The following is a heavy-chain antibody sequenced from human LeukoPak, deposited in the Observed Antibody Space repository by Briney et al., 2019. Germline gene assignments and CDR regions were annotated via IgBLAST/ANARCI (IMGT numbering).Heavy chain of an antibody. D-gene: IGHD3-10*01. CDR1: GYSFTNYW. Sequence: RGESLKISCRGSGYSFTNYWIAWVRQMPGKGLEWMGIIYPGDSDTRYSPSFQGQVTISADKSISTAYLQWSSLKASDTAMYYCAREYYYGSGSSYNWFDPWGQGTLVTVSS. J-gene: IGHJ5*02. CDR2: IYPGDSDT. V-gene: IGHV5-51*01. CDR3: AREYYYGSGSSYNWFDP.